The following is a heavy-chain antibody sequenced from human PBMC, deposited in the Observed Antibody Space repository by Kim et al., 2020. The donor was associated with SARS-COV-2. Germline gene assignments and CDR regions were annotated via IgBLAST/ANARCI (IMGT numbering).Heavy chain of an antibody. D-gene: IGHD5-18*01. CDR3: ARVHAAMAIDY. CDR2: ISTSGSTI. Sequence: GGSLRLSCAASGFTFSDYYMSWIRQAPGKGLEWVSYISTSGSTIYYADSVKGRFTISRDNAKNSLYLQMNSLRADDTAVYYCARVHAAMAIDYWGQGTLVTVSS. J-gene: IGHJ4*02. V-gene: IGHV3-11*01. CDR1: GFTFSDYY.